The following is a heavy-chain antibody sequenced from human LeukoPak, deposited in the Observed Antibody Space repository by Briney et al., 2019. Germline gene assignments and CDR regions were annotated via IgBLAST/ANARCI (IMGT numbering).Heavy chain of an antibody. CDR1: GYTFTSYY. V-gene: IGHV1-46*01. CDR3: ARDLPHCSGGSCYASYYFDY. D-gene: IGHD2-15*01. CDR2: MNPSGGST. J-gene: IGHJ4*02. Sequence: GASVKVSCKASGYTFTSYYMHWVRQAPGQGLEWMGIMNPSGGSTSYAQKFQGRVTMTRDTSSSTVYMELSSLRSEDTAVYYCARDLPHCSGGSCYASYYFDYRGQGTLVTVSS.